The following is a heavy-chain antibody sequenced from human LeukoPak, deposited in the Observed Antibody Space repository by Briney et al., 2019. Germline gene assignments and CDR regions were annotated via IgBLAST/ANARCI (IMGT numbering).Heavy chain of an antibody. J-gene: IGHJ5*02. V-gene: IGHV1-69*13. CDR2: IIPIFGTA. Sequence: ASVKASCKASGGTFSSYAISWVRQAPGQGLEWMGGIIPIFGTANYAQKFQGRVTITADESTSTAYMELSSLRSEDTAVYYCARGGDYGDYAWFDPWGQGTLVTVSS. CDR3: ARGGDYGDYAWFDP. D-gene: IGHD4-17*01. CDR1: GGTFSSYA.